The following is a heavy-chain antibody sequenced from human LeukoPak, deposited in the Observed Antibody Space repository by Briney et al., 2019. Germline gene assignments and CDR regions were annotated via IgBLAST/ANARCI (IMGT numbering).Heavy chain of an antibody. Sequence: PGGSLRLSCAVSGFTLSSSWMSWVRPAPGKGLEWVANIKQDGSDKYYMDSVKGRFTISRDNAKNSLYLQMNSLRAEDTAVYYCARYRGGGDYDYWGQGTLVTVSS. CDR2: IKQDGSDK. CDR1: GFTLSSSW. D-gene: IGHD4-17*01. CDR3: ARYRGGGDYDY. V-gene: IGHV3-7*02. J-gene: IGHJ4*02.